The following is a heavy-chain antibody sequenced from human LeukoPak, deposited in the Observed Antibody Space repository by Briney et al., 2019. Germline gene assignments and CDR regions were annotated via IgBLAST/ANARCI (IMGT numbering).Heavy chain of an antibody. CDR1: GFTFSSHW. CDR3: ARDKVVGATYFDY. J-gene: IGHJ4*02. Sequence: PGGSLRLSCAASGFTFSSHWMSWVRQAPGKGPGWVANIKQDGTEIYYVDPVKGRFTISRDNAKNSLYLQMNSLRDEDTAVYYCARDKVVGATYFDYWGQGTLVTVSS. CDR2: IKQDGTEI. D-gene: IGHD1-26*01. V-gene: IGHV3-7*01.